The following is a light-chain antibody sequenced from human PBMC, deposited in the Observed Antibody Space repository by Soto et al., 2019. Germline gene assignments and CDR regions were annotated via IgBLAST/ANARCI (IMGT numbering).Light chain of an antibody. V-gene: IGLV1-40*01. CDR3: QSYDGSLSSL. CDR2: GNT. CDR1: SSNIGAGYD. J-gene: IGLJ3*02. Sequence: QSVLTQPPSVSGAPGQRVTISCTGSSSNIGAGYDVHWYQQLPGTAPNLLIYGNTNRPSGVPDRFSGSKSGTSASLAITGLQAEDEADYYCQSYDGSLSSLFGGGTKLTVL.